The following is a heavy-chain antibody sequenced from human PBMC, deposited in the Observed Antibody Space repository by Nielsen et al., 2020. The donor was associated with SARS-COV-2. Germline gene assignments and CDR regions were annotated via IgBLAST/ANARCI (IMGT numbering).Heavy chain of an antibody. V-gene: IGHV3-23*01. Sequence: ETLSLTCAASGFTFSSYAMSWVRQAPGKGLEWVSAISGSGGSTYYADSVKGRFTISRDNSKNTLYLQMNSLRAEGTAVYYCTTVPVDYWGQGTLVTVSS. CDR3: TTVPVDY. D-gene: IGHD4-17*01. J-gene: IGHJ4*02. CDR1: GFTFSSYA. CDR2: ISGSGGST.